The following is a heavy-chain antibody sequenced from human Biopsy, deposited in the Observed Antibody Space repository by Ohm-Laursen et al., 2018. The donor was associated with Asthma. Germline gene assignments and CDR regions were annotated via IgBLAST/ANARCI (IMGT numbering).Heavy chain of an antibody. D-gene: IGHD6-6*01. CDR3: ARERIAARQRRYYFDY. Sequence: SSVKVSCKASGGTFSSYAISWVRQAPGQGLEWMGGIIPIFGTANYAQKFQGRVTITADESTSTAYMELSSLRSEDTAVYYCARERIAARQRRYYFDYWGQGTLVTVSS. CDR1: GGTFSSYA. V-gene: IGHV1-69*01. CDR2: IIPIFGTA. J-gene: IGHJ4*02.